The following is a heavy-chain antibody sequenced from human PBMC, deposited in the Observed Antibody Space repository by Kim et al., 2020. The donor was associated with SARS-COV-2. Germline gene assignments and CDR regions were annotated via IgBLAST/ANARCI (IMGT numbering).Heavy chain of an antibody. CDR2: T. J-gene: IGHJ4*02. D-gene: IGHD6-19*01. V-gene: IGHV3-23*01. CDR3: AKSGSGWYLDY. Sequence: TYYADSVKGRFTISRDNSKNTLYLQMNSLRAEDTAVYYCAKSGSGWYLDYWGQGTLVTVSS.